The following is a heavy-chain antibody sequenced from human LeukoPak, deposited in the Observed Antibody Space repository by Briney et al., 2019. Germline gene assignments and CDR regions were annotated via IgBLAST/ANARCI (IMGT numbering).Heavy chain of an antibody. J-gene: IGHJ4*02. Sequence: ASVKVSCKASGYRFDGYCLHWVRQAPGQGLEWMGWITPNRGDIRIAQKFRGRVTLTRDTSLSTAYMELTGLTSDDTAVYYCARGGIVVSAILVYGDRSSLDHWGRGTLVTVSS. CDR1: GYRFDGYC. V-gene: IGHV1-2*02. D-gene: IGHD1-26*01. CDR3: ARGGIVVSAILVYGDRSSLDH. CDR2: ITPNRGDI.